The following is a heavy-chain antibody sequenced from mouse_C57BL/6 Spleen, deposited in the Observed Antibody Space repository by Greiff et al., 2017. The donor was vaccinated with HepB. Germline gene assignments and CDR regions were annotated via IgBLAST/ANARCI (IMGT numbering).Heavy chain of an antibody. V-gene: IGHV1-15*01. CDR2: IDPETGGT. D-gene: IGHD2-1*01. CDR3: TRSPYGNCAMDY. Sequence: QVQLQQSGAELVRPGASVTLSCKASGYTFTDYEMHWVKQTPVHGLEWIGAIDPETGGTAYNQKFKGKAILTADKSSSTAYMELRSLTSEDSAVYYCTRSPYGNCAMDYWGQGTSVTVSS. CDR1: GYTFTDYE. J-gene: IGHJ4*01.